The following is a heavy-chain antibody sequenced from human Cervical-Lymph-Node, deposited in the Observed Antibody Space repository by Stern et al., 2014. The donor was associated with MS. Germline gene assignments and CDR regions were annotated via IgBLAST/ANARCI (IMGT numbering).Heavy chain of an antibody. CDR1: GFTFSSYG. CDR2: IWYDGSNE. Sequence: VQLVESGGGAVQPGRSLRLSCAASGFTFSSYGMHWVRQAPGKGLEWVAVIWYDGSNEYYADSVKGRFTISRDNSKNKRKLQINSLRAEDTAVYYCASETSGWSALNVWGEGTTVTVSS. J-gene: IGHJ6*04. V-gene: IGHV3-33*01. D-gene: IGHD6-19*01. CDR3: ASETSGWSALNV.